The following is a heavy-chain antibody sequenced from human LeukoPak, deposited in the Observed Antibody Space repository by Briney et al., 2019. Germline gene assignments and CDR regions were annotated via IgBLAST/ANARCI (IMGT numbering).Heavy chain of an antibody. J-gene: IGHJ4*02. V-gene: IGHV1-18*04. CDR1: GYTFTSYG. Sequence: ASVKVSCKASGYTFTSYGISWVRQAPGQGLEWMGWISAYNGNTNYAQKLQGRVTLTTDTSTSTAYMELRSLRSDDTAIYFCARDLMSAHDPDGYWGQGTLVTVSS. CDR2: ISAYNGNT. CDR3: ARDLMSAHDPDGY. D-gene: IGHD1-14*01.